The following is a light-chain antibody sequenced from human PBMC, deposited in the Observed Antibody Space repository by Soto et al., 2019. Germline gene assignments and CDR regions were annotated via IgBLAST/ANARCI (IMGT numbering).Light chain of an antibody. V-gene: IGLV2-14*01. CDR3: SSYTSRSIVV. CDR1: SSDVGNYKY. J-gene: IGLJ2*01. CDR2: EVI. Sequence: QSALTQPASVSGSPGQSITISCTGTSSDVGNYKYVSWYRQHPGKAPKLLIYEVIHRPSGVSNRFSGSKSGNTASLTISGLQADDEADYYCSSYTSRSIVVFGGGTKLTVL.